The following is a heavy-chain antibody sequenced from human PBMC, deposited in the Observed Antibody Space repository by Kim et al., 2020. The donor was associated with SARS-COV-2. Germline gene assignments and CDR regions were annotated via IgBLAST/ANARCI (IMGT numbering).Heavy chain of an antibody. Sequence: AQGFTGRFVFSLDTSVSTAYLQISSLKAEDTAVYYCARDRGEDLGYGMDVWGQGTTVTVSS. V-gene: IGHV7-4-1*02. J-gene: IGHJ6*02. CDR3: ARDRGEDLGYGMDV. D-gene: IGHD3-16*01.